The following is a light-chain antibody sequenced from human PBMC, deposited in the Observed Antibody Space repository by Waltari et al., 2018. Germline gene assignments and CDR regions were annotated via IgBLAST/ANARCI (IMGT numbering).Light chain of an antibody. CDR2: EGS. V-gene: IGLV2-23*01. J-gene: IGLJ1*01. Sequence: QSALTQPASVSGSPGQSITISCTGTSSDFGSSNLVSWYQQYPGKAPKLMIYEGSKRPSGVSNRFSGSKSGNTASLTISGLQAEDEADYYCCSYAGSSTFYVFGTGTKVTVL. CDR1: SSDFGSSNL. CDR3: CSYAGSSTFYV.